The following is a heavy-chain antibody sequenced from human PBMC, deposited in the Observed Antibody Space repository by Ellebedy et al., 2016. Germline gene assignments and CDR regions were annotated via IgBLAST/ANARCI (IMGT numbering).Heavy chain of an antibody. J-gene: IGHJ5*02. D-gene: IGHD2-21*01. CDR1: GGTFSSYA. CDR3: ARSIVVVIAISNWFDP. CDR2: IIPIFGTA. V-gene: IGHV1-69*06. Sequence: SVKVSCXASGGTFSSYAISWVRQAPGQGLEWMGGIIPIFGTANYAQKFQGRVTITADKSTSTAYMELSSLRSEDTAVYYCARSIVVVIAISNWFDPWGQGTLVTVSS.